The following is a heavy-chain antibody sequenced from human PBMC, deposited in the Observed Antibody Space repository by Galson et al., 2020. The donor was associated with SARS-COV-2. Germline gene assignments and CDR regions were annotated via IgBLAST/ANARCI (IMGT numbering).Heavy chain of an antibody. D-gene: IGHD3-9*01. CDR2: INPSGGST. CDR1: GYTFTSYY. J-gene: IGHJ6*02. V-gene: IGHV1-46*01. Sequence: ASVKVSCKASGYTFTSYYMHWVRQAPGQGLEWMGIINPSGGSTSYAQKFQGRVTMTRDTSTSTVYMELSSLRSEDTAVYYCARSFSADILTGYYGWVGGLNGMDVWGQGTTVTVSS. CDR3: ARSFSADILTGYYGWVGGLNGMDV.